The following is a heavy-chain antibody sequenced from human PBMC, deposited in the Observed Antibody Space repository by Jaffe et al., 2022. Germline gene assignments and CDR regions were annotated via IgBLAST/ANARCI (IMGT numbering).Heavy chain of an antibody. V-gene: IGHV5-51*01. D-gene: IGHD6-13*01. J-gene: IGHJ2*01. Sequence: EVQLVQSGAEVKKPGESLKISCKGSGYSFTSYWIGWVRQMPGKGLEWMGIIYPGDSDTRYSPSFQGQVTISADKSISTAYLQWSSLKASDTAMYYCVRHVIPTRAAAGPPYWYFDLWGRGTLVTVSS. CDR2: IYPGDSDT. CDR1: GYSFTSYW. CDR3: VRHVIPTRAAAGPPYWYFDL.